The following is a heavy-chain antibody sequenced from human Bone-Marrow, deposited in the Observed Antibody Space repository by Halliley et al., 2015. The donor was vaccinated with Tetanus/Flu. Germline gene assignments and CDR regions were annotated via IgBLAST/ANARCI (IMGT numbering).Heavy chain of an antibody. V-gene: IGHV4-59*01. CDR2: IYYSGTT. CDR1: GGSINTYF. D-gene: IGHD3-3*01. J-gene: IGHJ6*02. Sequence: LRLSCSVNGGSINTYFWSWIRQSPGKGLEWIGYIYYSGTTSYNPSLTSRVTISVDTSKNQFSLKLTSATAADTAGYYCARGRFLEWLSRDVWGQGTTVIVSS. CDR3: ARGRFLEWLSRDV.